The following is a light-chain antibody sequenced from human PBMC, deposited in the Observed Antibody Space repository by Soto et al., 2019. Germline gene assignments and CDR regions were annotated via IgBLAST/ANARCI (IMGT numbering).Light chain of an antibody. CDR1: QSVSSN. CDR3: QQYEISPPNT. Sequence: EIVMTQSPATLSESPGERVSLSCRASQSVSSNLAWYQQKPGQAPRLLIYDVSNRATGIPDRFSGSGSGTDFPLTITRLEPEDLAMNYCQQYEISPPNTFGQGTRLEIK. J-gene: IGKJ5*01. CDR2: DVS. V-gene: IGKV3-20*01.